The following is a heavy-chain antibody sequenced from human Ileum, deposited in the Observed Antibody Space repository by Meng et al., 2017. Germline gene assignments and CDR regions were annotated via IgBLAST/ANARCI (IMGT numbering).Heavy chain of an antibody. CDR1: GGSISSNTNY. D-gene: IGHD3-22*01. CDR2: FYYSGST. V-gene: IGHV4-39*07. Sequence: SETLSLTCTVSGGSISSNTNYWGWIRQSPGKGLEWVGNFYYSGSTYYNPYLESRVTISVGTSTNQFSLRLSSVTAADTAGYYWAGVGGVGEDYDSRGYSPINWGQGTLVTVSS. J-gene: IGHJ4*02. CDR3: AGVGGVGEDYDSRGYSPIN.